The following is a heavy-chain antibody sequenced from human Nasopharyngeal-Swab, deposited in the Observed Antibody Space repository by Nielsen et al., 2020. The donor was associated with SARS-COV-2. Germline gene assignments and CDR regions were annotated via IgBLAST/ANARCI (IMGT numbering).Heavy chain of an antibody. V-gene: IGHV3-66*02. CDR3: ARVSSSSTTNWFDP. J-gene: IGHJ5*02. CDR2: IYSGGST. D-gene: IGHD6-6*01. Sequence: VRQAPGKGLEWVSLIYSGGSTYSADSVKGRFTISRDNSRNTLCLQMNSLRAEDTAVYYCARVSSSSTTNWFDPWGQGTLVTVSS.